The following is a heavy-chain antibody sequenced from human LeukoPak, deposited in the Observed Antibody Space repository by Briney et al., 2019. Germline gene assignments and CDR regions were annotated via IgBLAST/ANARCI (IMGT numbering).Heavy chain of an antibody. CDR3: ARLWGQNYCYYMDV. D-gene: IGHD1-26*01. V-gene: IGHV4-38-2*01. CDR2: IYHSGST. Sequence: SETLSLTCAVSGYSISSGYYWGWIRQPPGKGLEWIGSIYHSGSTYYNPSLKSRVTISVDTSKNQFSLKLSSVTAADTAVYYCARLWGQNYCYYMDVWGKGTTVTVSS. J-gene: IGHJ6*03. CDR1: GYSISSGYY.